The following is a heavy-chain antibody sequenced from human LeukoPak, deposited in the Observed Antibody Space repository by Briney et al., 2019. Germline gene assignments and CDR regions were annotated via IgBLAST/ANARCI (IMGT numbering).Heavy chain of an antibody. CDR2: IYTSGST. Sequence: SQTLSLTCTLAGGSIISGSYYSSWIRQPAGKGLEWIGRIYTSGSTNYTPSLNSRSTISVATSQNQFSRKLTSVPAADTAVYYCARDRCDFWRGYPWFHPWGQGTLVTVSS. D-gene: IGHD3-3*01. CDR3: ARDRCDFWRGYPWFHP. J-gene: IGHJ5*02. V-gene: IGHV4-61*02. CDR1: GGSIISGSYY.